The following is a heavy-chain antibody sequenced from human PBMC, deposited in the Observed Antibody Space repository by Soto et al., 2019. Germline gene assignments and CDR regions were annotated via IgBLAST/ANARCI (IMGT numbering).Heavy chain of an antibody. CDR2: INHSGST. Sequence: SETLSLTCAVYGGSFSGYYWSWIRQPPGKGLEWIGEINHSGSTNYNPSLKSRVTISVDTSKNQFSLKLSSVTAADTVVYYCARTYYYDSSGYPLIDYWGQGTLVTVS. J-gene: IGHJ4*02. V-gene: IGHV4-34*01. CDR1: GGSFSGYY. D-gene: IGHD3-22*01. CDR3: ARTYYYDSSGYPLIDY.